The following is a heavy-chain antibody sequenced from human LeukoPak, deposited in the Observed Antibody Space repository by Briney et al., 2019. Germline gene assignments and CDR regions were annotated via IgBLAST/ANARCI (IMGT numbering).Heavy chain of an antibody. J-gene: IGHJ4*02. D-gene: IGHD3-3*01. CDR3: AKEVERLSLGGGLDY. CDR1: GFTFSNAW. V-gene: IGHV3-15*05. Sequence: GGSLRLSCAASGFTFSNAWMSWVRQAPGKGLEWVGRIKSKTDGGTTDYAAPVKGRFTISRDNSKNSLYLQMNSLRAEDTALYYCAKEVERLSLGGGLDYWGQGTLVTVSS. CDR2: IKSKTDGGTT.